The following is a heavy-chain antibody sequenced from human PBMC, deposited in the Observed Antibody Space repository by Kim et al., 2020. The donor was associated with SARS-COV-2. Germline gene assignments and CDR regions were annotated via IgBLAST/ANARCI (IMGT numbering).Heavy chain of an antibody. Sequence: GGSLRLSCAASGFTVSSNYMSWVRQAPGKGLEWVSVIYSGGSTYYADSVKGRFTISRDNSKNTLYLQMNSLRAEDTAVYYCARDFSRHHCSGGSCYSDAFDIWGQGTMVTVSS. J-gene: IGHJ3*02. CDR3: ARDFSRHHCSGGSCYSDAFDI. CDR2: IYSGGST. V-gene: IGHV3-53*01. CDR1: GFTVSSNY. D-gene: IGHD2-15*01.